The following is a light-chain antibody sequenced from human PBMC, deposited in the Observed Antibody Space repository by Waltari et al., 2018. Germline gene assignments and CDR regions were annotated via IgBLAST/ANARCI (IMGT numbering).Light chain of an antibody. CDR1: QSVSSSY. CDR2: GAS. V-gene: IGKV3-20*01. CDR3: QQSYSTPRT. J-gene: IGKJ3*01. Sequence: EIVLTQSPGTLSLSPGERATLSCRASQSVSSSYLAWYQQKPGQAPRLLSYGASSRATGIPDRFSGSGSGTDFTLTISRLEPEDFGVYYCQQSYSTPRTFGPGTKVDI.